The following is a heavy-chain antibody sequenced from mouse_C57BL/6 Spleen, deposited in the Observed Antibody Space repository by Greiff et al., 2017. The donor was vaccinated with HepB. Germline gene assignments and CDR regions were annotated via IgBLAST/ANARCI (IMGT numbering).Heavy chain of an antibody. CDR1: GYTFTDYN. Sequence: EVKLQQSGPELVKPGASVKIPCKASGYTFTDYNMDWVKQSHGKSLEWIGDINPNNGGTIYNQKFKGKATLTVDKSSSTAYMELRSLTSEDTAVYYCARSGDDYGGYAMDYWGQGTSVTVSS. V-gene: IGHV1-18*01. J-gene: IGHJ4*01. CDR2: INPNNGGT. D-gene: IGHD2-4*01. CDR3: ARSGDDYGGYAMDY.